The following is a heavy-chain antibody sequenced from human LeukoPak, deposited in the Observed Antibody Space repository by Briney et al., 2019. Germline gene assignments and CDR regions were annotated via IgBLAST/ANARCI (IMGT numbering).Heavy chain of an antibody. Sequence: ASVKVSCKASGYTFTNYAINWVRQAPGQGLEWMGWINTNTGKSTYAQGFTGRFVFSLDTSVSTAYLQISSLKAEDTAVYYCARNPNHYYDSSGYYGDYWGQGTLVTVPS. CDR1: GYTFTNYA. D-gene: IGHD3-22*01. V-gene: IGHV7-4-1*02. CDR3: ARNPNHYYDSSGYYGDY. CDR2: INTNTGKS. J-gene: IGHJ4*02.